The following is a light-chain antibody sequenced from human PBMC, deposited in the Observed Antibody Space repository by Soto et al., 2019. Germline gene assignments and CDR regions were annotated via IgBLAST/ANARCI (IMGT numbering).Light chain of an antibody. V-gene: IGKV1-17*03. J-gene: IGKJ2*01. CDR2: AAS. CDR3: LQHESSPYT. CDR1: QGIYSF. Sequence: DIQMTQSPSAMSAAVGDRVTITCRASQGIYSFLAWFQQKPGEVPKRLIYAASSLQSGVPSRFSGSGSGTEFTLTIINLQPEDSATYYFLQHESSPYTFGQGTKLEIK.